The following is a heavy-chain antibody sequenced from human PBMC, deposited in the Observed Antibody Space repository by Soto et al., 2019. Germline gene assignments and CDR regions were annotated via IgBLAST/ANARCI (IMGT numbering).Heavy chain of an antibody. CDR2: IIPMYGPA. V-gene: IGHV1-69*06. J-gene: IGHJ5*02. D-gene: IGHD3-10*01. CDR1: GGTFSSYA. CDR3: ARVTSMVRGVIDNWFDP. Sequence: QVPLVQSGAEVKKPGSPVTVSCKASGGTFSSYAIHWVRQAPGQGLEWMGGIIPMYGPAKYAQRFQGRVTITADKSTTNVYMELTSLPSQDTAVYYCARVTSMVRGVIDNWFDPWGHGTMVNVSS.